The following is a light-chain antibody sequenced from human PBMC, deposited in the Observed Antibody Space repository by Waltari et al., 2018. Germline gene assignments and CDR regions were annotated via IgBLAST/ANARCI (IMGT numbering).Light chain of an antibody. CDR3: WIYMGNGIWV. J-gene: IGLJ3*02. Sequence: WYRQTRGQTPRTLLYKARSRSSGVLDRFAGSIRGNKAALTITGAEPEDEFDYYCWIYMGNGIWVFVGGTKLRVL. V-gene: IGLV8-61*01. CDR2: KAR.